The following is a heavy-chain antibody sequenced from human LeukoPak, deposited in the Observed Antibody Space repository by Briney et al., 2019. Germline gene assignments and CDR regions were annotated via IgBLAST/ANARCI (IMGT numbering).Heavy chain of an antibody. D-gene: IGHD6-19*01. CDR2: INPNSGGT. J-gene: IGHJ4*02. CDR1: GYTFTGYY. V-gene: IGHV1-2*02. CDR3: ARDIVGGTVAGTFD. Sequence: ASVKVSCKASGYTFTGYYMHWVRQAPGQGLDWMGWINPNSGGTNYAQKFQGRVTMTRDTSISTAYMELSRLRSDDTAVYYCARDIVGGTVAGTFDWGQGTLVTVSS.